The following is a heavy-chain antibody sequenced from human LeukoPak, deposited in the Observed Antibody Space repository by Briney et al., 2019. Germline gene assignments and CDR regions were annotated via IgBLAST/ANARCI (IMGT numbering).Heavy chain of an antibody. D-gene: IGHD3-22*01. V-gene: IGHV3-7*01. J-gene: IGHJ4*02. CDR1: GFTFSSYW. CDR3: ARTFDTSGYSNFDY. CDR2: IKQDGSEK. Sequence: HPGGSLRLSCAASGFTFSSYWMSWVRQAPGKGLEWVANIKQDGSEKYYVDSVKGRFTISRDNAKNSLYLQMNSLRAEDTAVYYCARTFDTSGYSNFDYWGQGTLVTVSS.